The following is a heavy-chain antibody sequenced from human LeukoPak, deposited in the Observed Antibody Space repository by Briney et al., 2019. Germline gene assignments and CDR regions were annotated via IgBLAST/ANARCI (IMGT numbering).Heavy chain of an antibody. V-gene: IGHV3-48*01. CDR2: IGRSSSPI. D-gene: IGHD2-8*02. Sequence: PGGSLRLSCAASGSTFSTYSMNWVRQAPGKGLEWVSYIGRSSSPIYYADSVKGRFTISRDNAKNSLYLQMNGLGAEDTAVYHCAKGLVGTEYFQHWGQGTLVTVSS. CDR1: GSTFSTYS. J-gene: IGHJ1*01. CDR3: AKGLVGTEYFQH.